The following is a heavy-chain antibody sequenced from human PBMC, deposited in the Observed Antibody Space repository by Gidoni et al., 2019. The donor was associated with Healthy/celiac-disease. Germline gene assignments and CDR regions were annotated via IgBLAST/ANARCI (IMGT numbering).Heavy chain of an antibody. D-gene: IGHD5-18*01. CDR2: IYYSGST. CDR1: GGSISSSSYY. J-gene: IGHJ4*02. V-gene: IGHV4-39*01. Sequence: QLQLQESGPGLVKPSETLSLTCTVSGGSISSSSYYWGWIRQPPGKGLEWIGSIYYSGSTYYNPSLKSRVTISLDTSKNQFSLKLSSVTAADTAVYYCARSGYSYYFDYWGQGTLVTVSS. CDR3: ARSGYSYYFDY.